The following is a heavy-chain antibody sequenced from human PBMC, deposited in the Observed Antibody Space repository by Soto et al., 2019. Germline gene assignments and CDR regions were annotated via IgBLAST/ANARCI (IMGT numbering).Heavy chain of an antibody. Sequence: SETLSLTCSVSGGSISSYYWSWIRQPPGKGLEWIGYIYYTGSTYHNPSLKSRITISVDTSKDQFSLNLTSVTAADTAVYYCARHGLTAYMVYYFDFWGQGTLVTVSS. CDR2: IYYTGST. J-gene: IGHJ4*02. CDR3: ARHGLTAYMVYYFDF. CDR1: GGSISSYY. D-gene: IGHD3-16*01. V-gene: IGHV4-59*08.